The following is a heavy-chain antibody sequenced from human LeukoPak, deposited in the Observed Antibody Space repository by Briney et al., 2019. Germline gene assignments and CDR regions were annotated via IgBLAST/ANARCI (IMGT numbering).Heavy chain of an antibody. V-gene: IGHV3-23*01. J-gene: IGHJ4*02. D-gene: IGHD3-22*01. CDR1: GFTFSSYA. CDR3: ARASSGFDY. Sequence: QPGGSLRLSCATSGFTFSSYAMAWVRQAPGKGLEWVSTISGSTYSTYYADSVKGRFTTSRDNSKNTLYLQMNSLRAEDTAVYYCARASSGFDYWGQGTLVTVSS. CDR2: ISGSTYST.